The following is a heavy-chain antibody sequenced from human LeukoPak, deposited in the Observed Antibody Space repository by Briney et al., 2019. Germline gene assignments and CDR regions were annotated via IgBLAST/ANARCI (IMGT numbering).Heavy chain of an antibody. V-gene: IGHV1-2*06. Sequence: ASVNVSCKASGYTFTGYYMHWVRQAPGQGLEWMGRINPNSGGTNYAQKFQGRVTMTRDTSISTAYMELSRLRSDDTAVYYCARVSSRGYSSGWYETWGQGTLVTVSS. J-gene: IGHJ5*02. CDR3: ARVSSRGYSSGWYET. D-gene: IGHD6-19*01. CDR2: INPNSGGT. CDR1: GYTFTGYY.